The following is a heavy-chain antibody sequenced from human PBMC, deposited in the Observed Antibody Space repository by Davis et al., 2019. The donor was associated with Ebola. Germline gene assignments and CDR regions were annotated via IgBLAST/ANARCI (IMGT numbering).Heavy chain of an antibody. CDR2: ISYDGSNK. D-gene: IGHD3-16*01. V-gene: IGHV3-30*03. J-gene: IGHJ6*04. CDR3: SGSYGNYYYYYGMDV. CDR1: GFTFSSYG. Sequence: GESLKISCAASGFTFSSYGMHWVRQAPGKGLEWVAVISYDGSNKYYADSVKGRFTISRDNSKNTLYLQMNSLRAEDTAVYYCSGSYGNYYYYYGMDVWGKGTTVTVSS.